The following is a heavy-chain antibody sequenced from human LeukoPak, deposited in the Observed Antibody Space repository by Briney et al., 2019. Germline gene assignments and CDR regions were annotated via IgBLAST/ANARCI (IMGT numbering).Heavy chain of an antibody. D-gene: IGHD6-13*01. CDR2: IYYSGST. V-gene: IGHV4-39*01. J-gene: IGHJ5*02. Sequence: SETLSLTCTVSGGSISSSSYYWGWIRQPPGKGLEWIGSIYYSGSTYYNPSLKSRVTISVDTSKNQFSLKLSSVTAADTAVYYCARRSNSWYDNWFDPWGQGTLVTVSS. CDR1: GGSISSSSYY. CDR3: ARRSNSWYDNWFDP.